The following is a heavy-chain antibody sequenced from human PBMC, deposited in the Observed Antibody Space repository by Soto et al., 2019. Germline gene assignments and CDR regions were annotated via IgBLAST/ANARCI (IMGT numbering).Heavy chain of an antibody. D-gene: IGHD3-3*01. CDR3: ARQYYDFWSGYPDYLDY. CDR1: GGSISSSSYY. J-gene: IGHJ4*02. CDR2: IYYSGST. Sequence: SETLSLTCTVSGGSISSSSYYLGWIRPPPGKGLEWIGSIYYSGSTYYNPSLKSRVTISVDTSKNQFSLKLSSVTAADTAVYYCARQYYDFWSGYPDYLDYWGQGTLVTVSS. V-gene: IGHV4-39*01.